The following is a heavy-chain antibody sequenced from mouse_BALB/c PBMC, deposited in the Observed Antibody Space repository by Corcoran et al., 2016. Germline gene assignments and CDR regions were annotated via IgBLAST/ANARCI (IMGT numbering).Heavy chain of an antibody. Sequence: QVQLQQSGAELMKPGASVKISCKATCCTFRSYWIEWVKQRPGHALEWSGEIVPGSGSTNYNEKFKGKATFTASTSSNTAYMQLSSLTSEDSAVYYCAGYYGNYMLSYWGQGILVTVSA. V-gene: IGHV1-9*01. CDR1: CCTFRSYW. CDR2: IVPGSGST. CDR3: AGYYGNYMLSY. J-gene: IGHJ3*01. D-gene: IGHD2-1*01.